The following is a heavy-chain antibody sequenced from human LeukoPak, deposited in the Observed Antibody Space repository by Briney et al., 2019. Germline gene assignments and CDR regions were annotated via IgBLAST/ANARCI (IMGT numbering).Heavy chain of an antibody. Sequence: GGSLRLSCAASGFTFSSYSMNWVRQAPGKGLEGVSYISSSSSTIYYADSVKGRFTISRDNSKNTLYLQMNSLRAEDRAVYYCASQNSQMVRGVLDYWGQGTLVTVSS. CDR2: ISSSSSTI. D-gene: IGHD3-10*01. V-gene: IGHV3-48*01. J-gene: IGHJ4*02. CDR1: GFTFSSYS. CDR3: ASQNSQMVRGVLDY.